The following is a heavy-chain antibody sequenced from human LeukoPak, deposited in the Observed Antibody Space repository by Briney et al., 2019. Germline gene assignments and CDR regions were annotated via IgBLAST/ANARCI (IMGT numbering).Heavy chain of an antibody. CDR2: ISWNSGSI. CDR3: ARVGTIAAAGTVDY. V-gene: IGHV3-9*01. D-gene: IGHD6-13*01. CDR1: GFTFDDYA. Sequence: GGSLRLSCAASGFTFDDYAMHWVRQAPGKGLEWVSGISWNSGSIGYADSVKGRCTMSRDNAKNSLYLQMNSLRAEDTAVYYCARVGTIAAAGTVDYWGQGTLVTVSS. J-gene: IGHJ4*02.